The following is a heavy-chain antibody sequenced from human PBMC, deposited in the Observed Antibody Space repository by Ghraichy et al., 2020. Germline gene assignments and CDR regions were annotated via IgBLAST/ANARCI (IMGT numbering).Heavy chain of an antibody. Sequence: ASVKVSCKASGYTFTGYYMHWVRQAPGQGLEWMGRINPNNGAANYAQKFQGRVTMTRDTSTSTAYMELSRLRSDDTAVYYCAREVGSSIAADVGDYWGQGTLVTVSS. CDR2: INPNNGAA. J-gene: IGHJ4*02. CDR3: AREVGSSIAADVGDY. D-gene: IGHD6-13*01. V-gene: IGHV1-2*06. CDR1: GYTFTGYY.